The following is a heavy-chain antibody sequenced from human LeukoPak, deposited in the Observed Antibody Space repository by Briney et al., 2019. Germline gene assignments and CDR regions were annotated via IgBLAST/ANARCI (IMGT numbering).Heavy chain of an antibody. CDR1: VFTFSSFW. D-gene: IGHD3-22*01. V-gene: IGHV3-74*01. CDR3: ARAPSEICGYHPEYFRQ. CDR2: YKGDGST. J-gene: IGHJ1*01. Sequence: PGGSLRLSCAASVFTFSSFWMQWVRQATGKGLVWVSRYKGDGSTNYPGSVKGGFTLSSDNAKNTVSLQMNSLRVEDTGVYFCARAPSEICGYHPEYFRQWRKGNLVSVSS.